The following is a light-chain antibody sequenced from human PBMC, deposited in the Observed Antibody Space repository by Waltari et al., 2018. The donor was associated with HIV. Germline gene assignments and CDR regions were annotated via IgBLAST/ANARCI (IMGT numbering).Light chain of an antibody. CDR3: QQYYSSPWN. V-gene: IGKV4-1*01. Sequence: DIVMTQSPDSLAVSLGERATINCQSSQSVLYSSNNKNHIGWYQQKPGQPPRLLIYWASTRESGVPDRFSGSGSGTDFTLTISSLQAEDVAVYYCQQYYSSPWNFGPGTKVDIK. CDR1: QSVLYSSNNKNH. J-gene: IGKJ3*01. CDR2: WAS.